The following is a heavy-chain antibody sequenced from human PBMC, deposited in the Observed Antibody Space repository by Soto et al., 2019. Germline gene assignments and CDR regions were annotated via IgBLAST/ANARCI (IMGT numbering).Heavy chain of an antibody. D-gene: IGHD3-22*01. V-gene: IGHV3-33*01. CDR2: IWYDGSNK. CDR1: GFTFSSYG. Sequence: PGGSLRLSCAASGFTFSSYGMHWVRQAPGKGLEWVAVIWYDGSNKYYADSVKGRFTISRDNSKNTLYPQMNSLRAEDTAVYYCARSYYDSSGYLYYFDYWGQGTLVTVSS. J-gene: IGHJ4*02. CDR3: ARSYYDSSGYLYYFDY.